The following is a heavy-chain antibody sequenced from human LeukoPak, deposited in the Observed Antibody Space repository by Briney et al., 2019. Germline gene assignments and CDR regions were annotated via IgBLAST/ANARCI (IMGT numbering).Heavy chain of an antibody. J-gene: IGHJ4*02. Sequence: GASVKVSCKASGYTFRRYEINGVRQAAGQGREWVGWIHPNSGKTGYAQKFQGRVTMTRDTSTETAFMELSSLKFDDTAIFYCARGHYGGNRYFDIWGQGTLVTVSS. D-gene: IGHD4-23*01. V-gene: IGHV1-8*01. CDR2: IHPNSGKT. CDR3: ARGHYGGNRYFDI. CDR1: GYTFRRYE.